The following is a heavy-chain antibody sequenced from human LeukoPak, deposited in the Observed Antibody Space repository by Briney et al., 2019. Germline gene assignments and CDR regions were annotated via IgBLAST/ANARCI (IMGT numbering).Heavy chain of an antibody. CDR2: IRYDGSNK. D-gene: IGHD3-22*01. V-gene: IGHV3-30*02. CDR1: GFTFSSYG. CDR3: ASSPPYDSSGYYYYAFDI. Sequence: GGSLRLSCAASGFTFSSYGMHWVRQAPGKGLEWVAFIRYDGSNKYYADSVKGRFTISRDNSKNTLYLQMNSLRAEDTAVYYCASSPPYDSSGYYYYAFDIWGQGTMVTVSS. J-gene: IGHJ3*02.